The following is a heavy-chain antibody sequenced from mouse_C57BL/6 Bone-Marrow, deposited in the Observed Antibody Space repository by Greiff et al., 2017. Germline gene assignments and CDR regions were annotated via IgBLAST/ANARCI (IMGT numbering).Heavy chain of an antibody. V-gene: IGHV1-9*01. CDR2: IIPGSGST. Sequence: VQLQQSGAELMKPGASVKLSCKATGYTFTGYWIEWVKQTPGHGLEWIGEIIPGSGSTNYNEKVKGKATFTADTAANTAYMQLSSLKTEDSDIYYWARRPAYWGQGTLVTVSA. CDR1: GYTFTGYW. CDR3: ARRPAY. J-gene: IGHJ3*01.